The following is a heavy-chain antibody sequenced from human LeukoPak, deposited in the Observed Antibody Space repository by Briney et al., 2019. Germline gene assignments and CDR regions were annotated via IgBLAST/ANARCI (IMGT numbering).Heavy chain of an antibody. CDR1: GFPFSNAW. J-gene: IGHJ4*02. D-gene: IGHD2/OR15-2a*01. CDR3: TTFYHEYSPY. Sequence: GGSLRLSCTASGFPFSNAWMNWVRQAPGKGLEWVGRIKSNADGGTPDYAAPARGRFTISRDDSKNTLYLQMNSLKTEDTAVYYCTTFYHEYSPYWGRGTLVTVSS. V-gene: IGHV3-15*01. CDR2: IKSNADGGTP.